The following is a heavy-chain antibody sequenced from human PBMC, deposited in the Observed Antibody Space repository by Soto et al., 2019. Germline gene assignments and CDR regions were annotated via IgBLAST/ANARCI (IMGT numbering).Heavy chain of an antibody. CDR1: GGSISSGGYY. CDR3: ARESVPAAIDY. D-gene: IGHD2-2*01. CDR2: IYYSGST. V-gene: IGHV4-31*03. Sequence: PSETLSLTCTVSGGSISSGGYYWSWIRQHPGKGLEWIGYIYYSGSTYYNPSLKSRVTISVDTSKNQFSLKLSSVTAADTAVYYCARESVPAAIDYWGQGTLVTVSS. J-gene: IGHJ4*02.